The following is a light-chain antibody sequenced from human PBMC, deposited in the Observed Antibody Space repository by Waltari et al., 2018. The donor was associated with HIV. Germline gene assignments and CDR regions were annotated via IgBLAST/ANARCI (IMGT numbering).Light chain of an antibody. CDR3: ASWDDSLNGPV. V-gene: IGLV1-44*01. J-gene: IGLJ2*01. CDR1: TSNIGRNT. Sequence: QSVLTQPPSASGTPEQRVTISCSGTTSNIGRNTASWFQQFPGTAPKVLIYGKKQRPSGVPDRFSGSKSGTSASLAISGLQSEDEADYYCASWDDSLNGPVFGGGTKLTVV. CDR2: GKK.